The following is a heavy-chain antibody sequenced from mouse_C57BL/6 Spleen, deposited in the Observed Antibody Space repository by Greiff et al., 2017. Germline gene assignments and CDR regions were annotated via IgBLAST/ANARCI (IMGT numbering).Heavy chain of an antibody. V-gene: IGHV1-80*01. CDR3: AVYYDYPYYAMDY. D-gene: IGHD2-4*01. CDR1: GYAFSSYW. CDR2: IYPGDGDT. Sequence: QVQLQQSGAELVKPGASVKISCKASGYAFSSYWMNGVKQRPGKGLEWIGQIYPGDGDTNYNGKFKGKATLTADKSSSTAYMQLSSLTSEDSAVYFCAVYYDYPYYAMDYWGQGTSVTVSS. J-gene: IGHJ4*01.